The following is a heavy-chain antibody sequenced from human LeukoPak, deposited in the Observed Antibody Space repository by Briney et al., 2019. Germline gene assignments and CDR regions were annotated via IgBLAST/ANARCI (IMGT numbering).Heavy chain of an antibody. CDR3: AETSGSYGGFDY. Sequence: GGSLRLSCAASGFTFSSYGMHWVRQAPGKGLEWVAVISYDGSNKYYADSVKGRFTISRDNSKNTLYLQMNSLRAEDTAVYYCAETSGSYGGFDYWGQGTLVTVSS. CDR2: ISYDGSNK. CDR1: GFTFSSYG. J-gene: IGHJ4*02. V-gene: IGHV3-30*18. D-gene: IGHD1-26*01.